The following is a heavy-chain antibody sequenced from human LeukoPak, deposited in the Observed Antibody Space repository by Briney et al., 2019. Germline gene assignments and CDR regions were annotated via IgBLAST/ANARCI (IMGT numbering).Heavy chain of an antibody. J-gene: IGHJ5*02. D-gene: IGHD2-2*01. V-gene: IGHV1-8*01. CDR1: GYTFTSYD. Sequence: ASVKVSCKASGYTFTSYDINWVRQATGQGLEWMGWMNPNSGNTGYAQKLQGRVTMTRNTSISTAYMALSSLRSEDTAVYYCARWRPGYCSNTSCYLTLAFGRQKSKENWFDPWGQGTLVTVSS. CDR2: MNPNSGNT. CDR3: ARWRPGYCSNTSCYLTLAFGRQKSKENWFDP.